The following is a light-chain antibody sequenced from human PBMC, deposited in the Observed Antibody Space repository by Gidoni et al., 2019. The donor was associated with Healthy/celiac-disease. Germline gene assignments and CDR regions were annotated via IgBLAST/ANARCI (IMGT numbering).Light chain of an antibody. Sequence: QSPLTQPASVSGSPGQSITISCTGTRSDVGCYNYVSWSQQHPGKAPKLMIYEVSNRPSGVSNRFSGSKSGNTASLTISGLQAEDEADYYCSSYTSSSTLVFGTGTKVTVL. CDR1: RSDVGCYNY. V-gene: IGLV2-14*01. J-gene: IGLJ1*01. CDR2: EVS. CDR3: SSYTSSSTLV.